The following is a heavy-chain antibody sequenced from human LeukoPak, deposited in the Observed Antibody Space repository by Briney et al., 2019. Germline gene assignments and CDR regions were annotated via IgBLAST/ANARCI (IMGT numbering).Heavy chain of an antibody. CDR3: ARVGSGSYKHNDAFDI. J-gene: IGHJ3*02. Sequence: SETLSLTCTVSGGSISSYYWSWIRQPPGKGLEWIGYIYYSGSTYYNPSLKSRVTISVDRSKNQFSLKLSSVTAADTAVYYCARVGSGSYKHNDAFDIWGQGTMVTVSS. V-gene: IGHV4-59*12. CDR1: GGSISSYY. CDR2: IYYSGST. D-gene: IGHD3-10*01.